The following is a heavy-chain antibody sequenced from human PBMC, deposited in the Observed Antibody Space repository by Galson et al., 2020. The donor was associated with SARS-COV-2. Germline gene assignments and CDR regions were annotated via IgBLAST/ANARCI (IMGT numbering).Heavy chain of an antibody. CDR3: ARQTLLQFDY. J-gene: IGHJ4*02. Sequence: LETLSLTCTVSGGSISSRNYYWGWIRQSPGKGLEWIGSVYYSGRAYYNPSLKSRVTISADTSKSQFSLKLTSVTAADTAVYYCARQTLLQFDYWGQGTLVTVSS. V-gene: IGHV4-39*01. CDR2: VYYSGRA. CDR1: GGSISSRNYY. D-gene: IGHD2-21*01.